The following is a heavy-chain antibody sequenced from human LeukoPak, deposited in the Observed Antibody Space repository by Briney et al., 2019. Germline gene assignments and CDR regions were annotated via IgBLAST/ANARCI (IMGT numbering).Heavy chain of an antibody. CDR1: GGTFSSYA. CDR3: ARADSSGSHFDY. CDR2: IIPIFGTA. Sequence: ASVKVSCKASGGTFSSYAISWVRQAPGQGLEWMGRIIPIFGTANYAQKFHGRVTITTDESTSTDYMELSSLRSEDTAEYYCARADSSGSHFDYWGQGTLVTVSS. D-gene: IGHD3-22*01. V-gene: IGHV1-69*05. J-gene: IGHJ4*02.